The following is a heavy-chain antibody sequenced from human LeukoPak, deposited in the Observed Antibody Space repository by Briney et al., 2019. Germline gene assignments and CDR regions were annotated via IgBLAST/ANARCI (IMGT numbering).Heavy chain of an antibody. D-gene: IGHD3-3*01. CDR1: GFTFTTSW. CDR2: IKSDGRTT. J-gene: IGHJ4*02. Sequence: PGGSVRLSCAASGFTFTTSWMHWVCQAPGKGLVWVSHIKSDGRTTSYADSVKGRFTISRDNAKNTVYLAMNSLRAEDTSVYYFATDVYYAPGNWGRGTLVTVSS. V-gene: IGHV3-74*01. CDR3: ATDVYYAPGN.